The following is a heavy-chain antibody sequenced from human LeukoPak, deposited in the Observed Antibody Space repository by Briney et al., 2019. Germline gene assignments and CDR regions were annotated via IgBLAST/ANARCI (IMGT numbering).Heavy chain of an antibody. J-gene: IGHJ6*02. V-gene: IGHV3-33*01. CDR2: IWYDGSNK. CDR3: ARDRYSSGWSPYYYYYGMDD. CDR1: GFTFSSYG. Sequence: PGGSLRLSCAASGFTFSSYGMHWVRQAPGKGLEWVAVIWYDGSNKYYADSVKGRFTISRDNSKNTLYLQMNSLRAEDTAVYYCARDRYSSGWSPYYYYYGMDDWGQGTTVTVSS. D-gene: IGHD6-19*01.